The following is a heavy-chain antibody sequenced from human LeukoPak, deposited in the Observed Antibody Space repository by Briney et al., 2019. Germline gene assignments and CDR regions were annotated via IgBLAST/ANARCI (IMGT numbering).Heavy chain of an antibody. CDR1: GGSFSGYY. J-gene: IGHJ4*02. V-gene: IGHV4-34*01. CDR2: VNHSGST. Sequence: PSETLSLTCAVYGGSFSGYYWSWIRQPPGKGLEWIGEVNHSGSTNYNPSLKSRVTISVDTSKNQFSLKLSSVTAADTAVYYCASGIAAAGTSGDYWGQGTLVTVSS. CDR3: ASGIAAAGTSGDY. D-gene: IGHD6-13*01.